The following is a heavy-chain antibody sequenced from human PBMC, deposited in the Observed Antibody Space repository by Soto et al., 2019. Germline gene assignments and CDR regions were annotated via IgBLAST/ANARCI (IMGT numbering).Heavy chain of an antibody. CDR2: IYPGDSDT. CDR1: GYSFPNYW. D-gene: IGHD2-2*01. V-gene: IGHV5-51*01. J-gene: IGHJ4*02. CDR3: VREYTSSLTFDS. Sequence: GESLKISCEGSGYSFPNYWIGWVRQMPGKGLEWMGFIYPGDSDTKYNPSFQGQVTISVDKSLRTAYLQWSGLKASDTAMYYCVREYTSSLTFDSWGQGTLVTVSS.